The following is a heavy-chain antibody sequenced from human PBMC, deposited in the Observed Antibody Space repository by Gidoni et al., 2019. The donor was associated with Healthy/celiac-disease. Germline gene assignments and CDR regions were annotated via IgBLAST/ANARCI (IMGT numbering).Heavy chain of an antibody. V-gene: IGHV4-39*01. Sequence: QLQLQESGPGLVKPSETLSLTCTVSGGSISSSSYYWGWIRQPPGKGLEWIGSIYYSGSTYYNPSLKSRVTISGDTSKNQFSLKLSSVTAADTAVYYCARGIAAAGYDAFDIWGQGTMVTVSS. J-gene: IGHJ3*02. CDR2: IYYSGST. D-gene: IGHD6-13*01. CDR3: ARGIAAAGYDAFDI. CDR1: GGSISSSSYY.